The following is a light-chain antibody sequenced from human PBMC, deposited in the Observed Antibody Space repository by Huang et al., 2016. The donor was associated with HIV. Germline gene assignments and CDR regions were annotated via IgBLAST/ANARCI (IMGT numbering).Light chain of an antibody. V-gene: IGKV2-28*01. CDR2: LGS. CDR1: QSPLHSTGYNY. J-gene: IGKJ1*01. CDR3: MQALQTPK. Sequence: DIVMTQSPLPLPVTPGEPASISCRSSQSPLHSTGYNYLDWYLQKPGQSPQLLIYLGSNRASGVPDRFSGSGSGTVFTLKISRVEAEDVGVYYCMQALQTPKFGQGTKVEIK.